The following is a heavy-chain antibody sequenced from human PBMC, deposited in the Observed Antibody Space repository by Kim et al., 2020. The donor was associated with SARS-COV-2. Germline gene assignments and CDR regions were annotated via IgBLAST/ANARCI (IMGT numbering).Heavy chain of an antibody. CDR3: ARGPIVGATWIGDAFDI. CDR2: TYYRSKWYN. D-gene: IGHD1-26*01. Sequence: SQTLSLTCAISGDRVSSNSAAWNWIRQSPSRGLEWLGRTYYRSKWYNDYAVSVKSRITINPDTPMNQFSLQLNSVTPEDTAVYYCARGPIVGATWIGDAFDIWGQGTMVTVSS. V-gene: IGHV6-1*01. J-gene: IGHJ3*02. CDR1: GDRVSSNSAA.